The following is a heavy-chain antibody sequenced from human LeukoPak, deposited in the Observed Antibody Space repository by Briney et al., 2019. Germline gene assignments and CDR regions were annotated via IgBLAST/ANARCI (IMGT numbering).Heavy chain of an antibody. CDR3: TRDREVAGPDS. CDR2: IKSKVDGGTA. V-gene: IGHV3-15*01. D-gene: IGHD6-19*01. CDR1: GFTFRNAW. J-gene: IGHJ4*02. Sequence: GGSLRLSCAASGFTFRNAWMGWVRQAPGRGLEWVGRIKSKVDGGTADYAAAVEGRFTISRDDSENTLSLQMSSLKTDDTAVYYCTRDREVAGPDSWGQGTLVTVSS.